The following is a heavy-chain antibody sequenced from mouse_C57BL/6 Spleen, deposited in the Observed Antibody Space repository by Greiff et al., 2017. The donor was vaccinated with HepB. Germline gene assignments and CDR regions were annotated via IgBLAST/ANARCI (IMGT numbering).Heavy chain of an antibody. Sequence: VKLMESGPELVKPGASVKISCKASGYAFSSSWMNWVKQRPGKGLEWIGRIYPGDGDTNYNGKFKGKATLTADKSSSTAYMQLSSLTSEDSAVYFCARWGPSFAYWGQGTLVTVSA. CDR3: ARWGPSFAY. V-gene: IGHV1-82*01. CDR2: IYPGDGDT. J-gene: IGHJ3*01. CDR1: GYAFSSSW.